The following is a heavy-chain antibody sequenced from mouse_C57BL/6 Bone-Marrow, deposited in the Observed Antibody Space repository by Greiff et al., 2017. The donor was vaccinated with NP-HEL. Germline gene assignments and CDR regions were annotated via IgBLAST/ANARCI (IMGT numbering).Heavy chain of an antibody. Sequence: DVKLVESGGDLVKPGGSLKLSCAASGFTFSSYGMSWVRQTPDKRLEWVATISSGGSYTYYPDSVKGRFTISRDNAKNTLYLQMSSLKSEDTAMYYCARPYDGYSHWYFDVWGTGTTVTVSS. CDR3: ARPYDGYSHWYFDV. CDR2: ISSGGSYT. J-gene: IGHJ1*03. V-gene: IGHV5-6*02. CDR1: GFTFSSYG. D-gene: IGHD2-3*01.